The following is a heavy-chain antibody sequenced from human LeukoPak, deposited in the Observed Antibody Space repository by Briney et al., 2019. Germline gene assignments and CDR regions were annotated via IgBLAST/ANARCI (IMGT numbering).Heavy chain of an antibody. D-gene: IGHD2/OR15-2a*01. CDR2: IDYSGST. V-gene: IGHV4-59*08. J-gene: IGHJ4*02. CDR1: GTSITVYY. CDR3: ARRTMGPNYLYYFDY. Sequence: KPSETLSLTCFVSGTSITVYYWSWIRQPPGKGLEWFGTIDYSGSTNYSPSLQSRVSMSADTSSNHFSLSLDSVTAADTAVYYCARRTMGPNYLYYFDYWGQGTLVYVST.